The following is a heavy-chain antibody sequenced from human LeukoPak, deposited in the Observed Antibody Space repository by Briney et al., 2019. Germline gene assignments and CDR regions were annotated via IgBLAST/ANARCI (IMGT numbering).Heavy chain of an antibody. D-gene: IGHD3-22*01. J-gene: IGHJ4*02. CDR2: ISAYNGNT. V-gene: IGHV1-18*01. Sequence: GASVKVSCKASGYTFTSYGISWVRQAPGQGLEWMRWISAYNGNTNYAQKLQGRVTMTTDTSTSTAYMELRSLRSDDTAVYYCARGGAMIVVETSASFDYWGQGTLVTVSS. CDR3: ARGGAMIVVETSASFDY. CDR1: GYTFTSYG.